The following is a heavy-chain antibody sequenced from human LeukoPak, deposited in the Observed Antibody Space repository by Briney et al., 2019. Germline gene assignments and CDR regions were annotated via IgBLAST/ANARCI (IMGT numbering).Heavy chain of an antibody. J-gene: IGHJ6*03. V-gene: IGHV3-64*01. CDR1: GFTFSSYA. D-gene: IGHD1-1*01. CDR2: ISSNGGST. Sequence: PGGSLRLSCAASGFTFSSYAMHWVRQAPGKGLEYVSAISSNGGSTYYANSVKGRFTISRDNSKNTLYLQMGSLRAEDMAVYYCARGTTDGRYYYYYYYYMDVWGKGTTVTVSS. CDR3: ARGTTDGRYYYYYYYYMDV.